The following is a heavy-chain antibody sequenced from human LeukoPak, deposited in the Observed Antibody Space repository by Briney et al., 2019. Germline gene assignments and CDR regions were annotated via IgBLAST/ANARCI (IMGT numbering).Heavy chain of an antibody. CDR2: IYYSVST. V-gene: IGHV4-59*08. J-gene: IGHJ4*02. D-gene: IGHD6-6*01. Sequence: SETLSLTCTVSGGSISSYYWSWIRQPPGKGLEWIGYIYYSVSTNYNPSLKSRVTISVDTSKNQFSLKLTSVTAADTAVYYCARRMYGSSFDYWGQGTLVTVS. CDR3: ARRMYGSSFDY. CDR1: GGSISSYY.